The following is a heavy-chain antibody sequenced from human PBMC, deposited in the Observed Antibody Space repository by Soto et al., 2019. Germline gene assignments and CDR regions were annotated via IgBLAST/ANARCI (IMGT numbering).Heavy chain of an antibody. CDR2: INHSGST. CDR3: ARALDYADYGGNWYFDL. D-gene: IGHD4-17*01. J-gene: IGHJ2*01. V-gene: IGHV4-34*01. Sequence: QVQLQQWGAGLLKPSETLSLTCAVYGGSFSGYYWSWIRQPPGKGLEWIGEINHSGSTNYNPSLKSQVTIAVDTSQTQFSRKLSPVTAADTAVYYCARALDYADYGGNWYFDLWGRGPLVTVSS. CDR1: GGSFSGYY.